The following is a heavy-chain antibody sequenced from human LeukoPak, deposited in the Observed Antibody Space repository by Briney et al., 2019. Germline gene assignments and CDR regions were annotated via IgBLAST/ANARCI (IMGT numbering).Heavy chain of an antibody. Sequence: GGSLRLSCAASGLTFSNSAMSWVRQAPGKGLEWVSTLSGSGITTYYADSVKGRFTISRDNSKNTLYLQMNSLRAEDTAVYYCAKGIYSSGWSYFDYWGHGTLVPVSS. CDR3: AKGIYSSGWSYFDY. J-gene: IGHJ4*01. V-gene: IGHV3-23*01. CDR2: LSGSGITT. D-gene: IGHD6-19*01. CDR1: GLTFSNSA.